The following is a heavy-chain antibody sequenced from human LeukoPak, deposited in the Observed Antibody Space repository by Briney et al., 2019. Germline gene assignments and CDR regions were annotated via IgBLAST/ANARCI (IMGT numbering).Heavy chain of an antibody. CDR3: ANSYLYGGSTVVDY. J-gene: IGHJ4*02. CDR1: GFTFSSYG. CDR2: ISYDGSNK. V-gene: IGHV3-30*18. Sequence: PGGSLRLSCAASGFTFSSYGMHWVRQAPGKGLEWVAVISYDGSNKYYADSVKGRFTISRDNSKNTLYLQMNSLRAEDTAVYYCANSYLYGGSTVVDYWGQGTLVTVSS. D-gene: IGHD4-23*01.